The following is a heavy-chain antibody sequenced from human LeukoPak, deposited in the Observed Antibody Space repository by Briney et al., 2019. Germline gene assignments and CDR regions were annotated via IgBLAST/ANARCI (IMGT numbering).Heavy chain of an antibody. D-gene: IGHD5-18*01. V-gene: IGHV3-30*04. J-gene: IGHJ4*02. CDR1: GFTFSSYA. Sequence: PGGSLRLSCAASGFTFSSYAIHWVRQAPGKGLEWVAAMSYDGSNKYYADSVKGRFTISRDNSKNTLYLQMNSLRAEDTAVYYCAKGSGGYSYGYSGWDYFDYWGQGTLVTVSS. CDR2: MSYDGSNK. CDR3: AKGSGGYSYGYSGWDYFDY.